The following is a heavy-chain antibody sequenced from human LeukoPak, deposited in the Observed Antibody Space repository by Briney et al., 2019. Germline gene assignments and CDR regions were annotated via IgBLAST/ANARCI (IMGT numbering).Heavy chain of an antibody. J-gene: IGHJ6*02. V-gene: IGHV4-4*02. CDR1: GGSISSSNW. CDR3: ARAPLELRYFPWGPYYGMDV. Sequence: SETLSLTCAVSGGSISSSNWWSWIRQPPGKGLEWIGSIYYSGSTYYNPSLKGRVTISVDTSKNQFSLKLSSVTAADTAVYYCARAPLELRYFPWGPYYGMDVWGQGTTVTVSS. D-gene: IGHD3-9*01. CDR2: IYYSGST.